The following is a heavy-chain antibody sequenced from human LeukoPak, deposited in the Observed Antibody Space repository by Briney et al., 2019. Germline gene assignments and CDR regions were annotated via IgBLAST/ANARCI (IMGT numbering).Heavy chain of an antibody. CDR3: ARGKARITLIQAIDY. Sequence: ASVKVSCTASGYTFTNYDINWVRQATGQGLEWMGWINPDSGNTGYAQKFQGRVTMIRNTSINAAYMELSSLTFEDTAVYYCARGKARITLIQAIDYWGQGTLVTVSS. CDR1: GYTFTNYD. CDR2: INPDSGNT. D-gene: IGHD3-22*01. J-gene: IGHJ4*02. V-gene: IGHV1-8*01.